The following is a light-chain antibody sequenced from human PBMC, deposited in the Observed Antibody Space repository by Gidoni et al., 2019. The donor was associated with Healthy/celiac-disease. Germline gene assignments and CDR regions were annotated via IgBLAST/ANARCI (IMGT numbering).Light chain of an antibody. Sequence: DLQLTQSPSFLSASVGDRVTITCRASQGISSYLAWYQQTPGKATKLLIYAASTLQSGVPSRFSGSGSGTEFTLTISSRQPEDFATYYCQQLNSYPSITFGQGTRLEIK. J-gene: IGKJ5*01. V-gene: IGKV1-9*01. CDR1: QGISSY. CDR3: QQLNSYPSIT. CDR2: AAS.